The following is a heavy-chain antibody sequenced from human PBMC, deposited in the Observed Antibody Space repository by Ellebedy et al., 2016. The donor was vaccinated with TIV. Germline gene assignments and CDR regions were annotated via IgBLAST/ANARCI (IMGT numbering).Heavy chain of an antibody. CDR1: GFTFSNAW. CDR3: TTDLLIAVAGTGDY. D-gene: IGHD6-19*01. V-gene: IGHV3-15*01. Sequence: GESLKISCAASGFTFSNAWMSWVRQAPGKGLEWVGRIKSKTDGGTTDYAAPVKGRFTISRDDSKNTLYLQMNSLKTEDTAVYYCTTDLLIAVAGTGDYWGQGTLVTVPS. CDR2: IKSKTDGGTT. J-gene: IGHJ4*02.